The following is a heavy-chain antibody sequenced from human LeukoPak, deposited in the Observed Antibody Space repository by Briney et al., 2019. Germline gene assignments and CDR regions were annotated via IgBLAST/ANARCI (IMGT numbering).Heavy chain of an antibody. J-gene: IGHJ4*02. Sequence: PSETLSLTCAVYGGSFSGYYWSWIRQPPGKGLEWIGEINHSGTTNYNPSLKSRVAISLDTSKNQLSLKLSSVTAADTAVYFCAGPDSSEIDYWGQGTQVTVSS. CDR1: GGSFSGYY. V-gene: IGHV4-34*01. CDR3: AGPDSSEIDY. CDR2: INHSGTT.